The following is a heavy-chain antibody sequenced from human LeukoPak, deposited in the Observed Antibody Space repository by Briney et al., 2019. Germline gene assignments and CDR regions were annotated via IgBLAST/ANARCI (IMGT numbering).Heavy chain of an antibody. CDR2: IYYSGST. CDR3: AREDIVAMICDY. J-gene: IGHJ4*02. Sequence: SETLSLTCTVSGGSISSSSYYWGWIRQPPGKGLEWIGSIYYSGSTYYNPSLKSRVTISVDTSKNQFSLKLSSVTAADTAVYYCAREDIVAMICDYWGQGTLVTVSS. V-gene: IGHV4-39*07. D-gene: IGHD5-12*01. CDR1: GGSISSSSYY.